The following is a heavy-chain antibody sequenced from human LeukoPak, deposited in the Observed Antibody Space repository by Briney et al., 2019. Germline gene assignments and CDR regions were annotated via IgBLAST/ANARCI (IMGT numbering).Heavy chain of an antibody. Sequence: VASVKVSCKASGYTFTSYAMHWVRQAPGQRLEWMGWINAGNGNTKYSQKFQGRVTITRDTSASTAFMELSSLRSEDTAVYYCARVLIGSSWYGVWGQGTLVTVSS. CDR1: GYTFTSYA. CDR3: ARVLIGSSWYGV. J-gene: IGHJ4*02. D-gene: IGHD6-13*01. CDR2: INAGNGNT. V-gene: IGHV1-3*01.